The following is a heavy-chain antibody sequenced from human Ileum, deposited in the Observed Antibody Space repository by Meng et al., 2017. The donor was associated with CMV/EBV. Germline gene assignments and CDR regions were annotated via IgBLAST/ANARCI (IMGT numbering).Heavy chain of an antibody. J-gene: IGHJ4*02. CDR2: IYYSGST. D-gene: IGHD5-24*01. Sequence: CSITGSSYSWGWIRPPPGKGLEWIGSIYYSGSTYYNPSLKSRVTISVDTSKNQFSLKLSSVTAADTAVYYCARREDGYKMGGDYFDYWGQGTLVTVSS. V-gene: IGHV4-39*01. CDR3: ARREDGYKMGGDYFDY. CDR1: CSITGSSYS.